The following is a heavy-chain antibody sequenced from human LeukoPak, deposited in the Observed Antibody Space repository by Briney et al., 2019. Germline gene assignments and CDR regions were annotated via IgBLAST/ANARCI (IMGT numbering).Heavy chain of an antibody. CDR1: GGTFSSYA. Sequence: ASVMVSCKASGGTFSSYAISWVRQAPGQGLEWMGGIIPIFGTANYAQKFQGRVTITADESTSTAYMELSSLRSEDTAVYYCARALFGGWYRYFDYWGQGTLVTVSS. D-gene: IGHD6-19*01. J-gene: IGHJ4*02. CDR3: ARALFGGWYRYFDY. V-gene: IGHV1-69*13. CDR2: IIPIFGTA.